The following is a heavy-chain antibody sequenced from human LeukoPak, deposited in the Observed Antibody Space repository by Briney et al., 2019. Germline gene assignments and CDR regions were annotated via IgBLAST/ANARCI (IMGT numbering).Heavy chain of an antibody. Sequence: ASVKVSCKASGGTFSSYTISWVRQAPGQGLEWMGVISPIGGSVTYAQKFQGRVTMTRDTSTSTVYMELSSLRSEDTAMYYCARDREAPGYYMDVWGKGTTVTVSS. V-gene: IGHV1-46*01. CDR2: ISPIGGSV. CDR3: ARDREAPGYYMDV. CDR1: GGTFSSYT. J-gene: IGHJ6*03.